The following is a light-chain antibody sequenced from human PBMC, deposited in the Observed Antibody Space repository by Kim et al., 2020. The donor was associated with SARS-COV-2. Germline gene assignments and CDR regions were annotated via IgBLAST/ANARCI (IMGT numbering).Light chain of an antibody. CDR3: QETVT. Sequence: DIQLTQSPSSLYASVGDRVTITCRASQRIYKYLNWYQHKLGKAPKLLIYAASHLQSGVPSRFSGSGSGTDFTLTISDLQPEDFAIYYCQETVTFGGGTKVDIK. J-gene: IGKJ4*01. V-gene: IGKV1-39*01. CDR2: AAS. CDR1: QRIYKY.